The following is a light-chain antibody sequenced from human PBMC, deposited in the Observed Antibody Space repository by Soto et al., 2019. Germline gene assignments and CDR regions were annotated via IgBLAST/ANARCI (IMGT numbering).Light chain of an antibody. CDR2: GAS. Sequence: EIVMTQSPATLSVSPRERATLSCRASQSVSSNLAWYQQKPGQAPRLLIYGASTRATGIPARFSGSGSGTEFTLTISSLQSEDFAVYYCQQYNNWPRSGAFGGGTKVEIK. V-gene: IGKV3-15*01. CDR1: QSVSSN. J-gene: IGKJ4*01. CDR3: QQYNNWPRSGA.